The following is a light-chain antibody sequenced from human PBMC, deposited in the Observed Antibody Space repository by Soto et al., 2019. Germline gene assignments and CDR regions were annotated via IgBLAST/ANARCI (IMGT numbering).Light chain of an antibody. CDR1: SSDVGSYNR. CDR3: SSYTSSSLYV. V-gene: IGLV2-18*02. Sequence: QSALTQPPSVSESPGQSVTISCTGTSSDVGSYNRVSWYQQPPGTAPKLMIYEVSNRPSGVPDRFSGSKSGNTASLTISGLQAEDEADYYCSSYTSSSLYVFGTGTKVTVL. J-gene: IGLJ1*01. CDR2: EVS.